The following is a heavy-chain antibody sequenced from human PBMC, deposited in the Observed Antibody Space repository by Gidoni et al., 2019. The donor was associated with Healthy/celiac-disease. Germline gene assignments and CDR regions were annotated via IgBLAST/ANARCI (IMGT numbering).Heavy chain of an antibody. CDR3: AHTPYYDSSGYPTAAFDI. D-gene: IGHD3-22*01. J-gene: IGHJ3*02. V-gene: IGHV2-5*02. CDR2: IYWDDDK. Sequence: QITLKESGPTLVKPTQTLTLTCTFSGFSLSTSGVGVGWIRQPPGKALEWLALIYWDDDKRYSPSLKSRLTSTKDTSKNQVVLTMTNMDPVDTATYYCAHTPYYDSSGYPTAAFDIWGQGTMVTVSS. CDR1: GFSLSTSGVG.